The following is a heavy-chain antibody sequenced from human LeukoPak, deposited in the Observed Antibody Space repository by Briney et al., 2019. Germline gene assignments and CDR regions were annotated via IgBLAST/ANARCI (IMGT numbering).Heavy chain of an antibody. D-gene: IGHD2-15*01. Sequence: GGSLRLSCAASGFTFSSYAMSWVRQAPGKGLEWVSAISGSGGSTYYADSVKGRFAISRDNSKNTLYLQMNSLRAEDTAVYYCAKDLDIVVVVVLDYWGQGTLVTASS. V-gene: IGHV3-23*01. J-gene: IGHJ4*02. CDR3: AKDLDIVVVVVLDY. CDR1: GFTFSSYA. CDR2: ISGSGGST.